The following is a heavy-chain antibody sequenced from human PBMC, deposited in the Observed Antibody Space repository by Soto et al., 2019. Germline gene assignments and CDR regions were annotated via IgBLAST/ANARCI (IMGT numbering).Heavy chain of an antibody. CDR2: IYYSGTA. Sequence: QLQLQESGPGLVKPSETLSLTCTVSGGPISSASHYWGWIRQPPGTGLEWIGSIYYSGTAYHNSSLKSRVTISVDTSKNQFSLRLSSVTAADTAVYYCARHWRERSGELNFFDYLGQGTLVTVPS. D-gene: IGHD3-16*01. CDR3: ARHWRERSGELNFFDY. J-gene: IGHJ4*02. CDR1: GGPISSASHY. V-gene: IGHV4-39*01.